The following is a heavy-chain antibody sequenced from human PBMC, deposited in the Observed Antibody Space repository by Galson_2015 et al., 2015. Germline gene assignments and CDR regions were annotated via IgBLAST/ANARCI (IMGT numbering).Heavy chain of an antibody. J-gene: IGHJ4*02. CDR2: IIPIFGTA. CDR3: ARDELDVVPAAILIH. V-gene: IGHV1-69*13. Sequence: SVKVSCKASGGTFSSYAISWVRQAPGQGLEWMGGIIPIFGTANYAQKFQGRVTITADESTSTAYMELSSLRSEDTAVYYCARDELDVVPAAILIHWGQGTLVTDSS. D-gene: IGHD2-2*01. CDR1: GGTFSSYA.